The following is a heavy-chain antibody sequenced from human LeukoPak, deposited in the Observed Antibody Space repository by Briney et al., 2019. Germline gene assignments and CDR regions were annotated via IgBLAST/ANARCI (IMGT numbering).Heavy chain of an antibody. J-gene: IGHJ6*02. CDR2: IYSGGST. CDR1: GFTVSSNY. D-gene: IGHD3-16*01. V-gene: IGHV3-53*01. Sequence: GGSLRLSCAASGFTVSSNYMSWVRQAPGKGLEWVSVIYSGGSTYYADSVKGRFTNSRDNSKNTLYLQMNSLRAEDTAVYYCARGRGGLYGMDVWGQGTTVTVSS. CDR3: ARGRGGLYGMDV.